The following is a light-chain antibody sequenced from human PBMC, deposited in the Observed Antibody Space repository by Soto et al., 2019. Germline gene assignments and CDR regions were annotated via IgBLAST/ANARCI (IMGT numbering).Light chain of an antibody. CDR1: QSVSST. CDR3: QQYNNWPPLT. CDR2: GAS. V-gene: IGKV3-15*01. J-gene: IGKJ4*01. Sequence: EIVMTQSPATLSVSPGERATLSCRASQSVSSTLAWYQQKPGQAPMLLIYGASTRATGIPASCSGSGSGTEFTLTISSPQSKDLSVYYCQQYNNWPPLTFGGGTKVEIK.